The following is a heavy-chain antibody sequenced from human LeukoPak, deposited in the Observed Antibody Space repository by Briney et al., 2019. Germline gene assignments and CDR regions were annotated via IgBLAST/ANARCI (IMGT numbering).Heavy chain of an antibody. Sequence: GRSLRLSCAASGFTFSTCGMHWVRQAPGKGLEWVTFISYDGSNKYYADSVKGRFTISRDNSKNTLYLQMNSLRAEDTAVYYCARHRGPSLYSSAYFDYWGQGTLVPVSS. J-gene: IGHJ4*02. CDR2: ISYDGSNK. CDR1: GFTFSTCG. D-gene: IGHD3-22*01. V-gene: IGHV3-30*03. CDR3: ARHRGPSLYSSAYFDY.